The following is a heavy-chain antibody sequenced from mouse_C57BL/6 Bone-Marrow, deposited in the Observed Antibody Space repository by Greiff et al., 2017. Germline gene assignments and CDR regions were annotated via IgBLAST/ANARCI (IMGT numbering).Heavy chain of an antibody. CDR3: ASPGDGYPFAY. V-gene: IGHV1-63*01. D-gene: IGHD2-3*01. Sequence: QVHVKQSGAELVRPGTSVKMSCKASGYTFTNYWIGWAKQRPGHGLEWIGDIYPGGGYTNYNEKFKGKATLTADKSSSTAYMQFSSLTSEDSAIYYCASPGDGYPFAYWGQGTLVTVSA. J-gene: IGHJ3*01. CDR2: IYPGGGYT. CDR1: GYTFTNYW.